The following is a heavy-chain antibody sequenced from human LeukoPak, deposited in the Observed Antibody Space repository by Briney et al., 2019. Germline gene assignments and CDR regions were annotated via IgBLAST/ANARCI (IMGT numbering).Heavy chain of an antibody. CDR2: ISGNAGST. CDR3: AKEEWLRRDFYGMDV. D-gene: IGHD5-12*01. J-gene: IGHJ6*02. Sequence: PGGSLRLSCAASGFTFSTYAMSWVRQDPGKGLEWVSGISGNAGSTNYADSVKGRFTISRDNSKSTLYLQMNSLTAEDTAVYYCAKEEWLRRDFYGMDVWGQGTTVTVSS. V-gene: IGHV3-23*01. CDR1: GFTFSTYA.